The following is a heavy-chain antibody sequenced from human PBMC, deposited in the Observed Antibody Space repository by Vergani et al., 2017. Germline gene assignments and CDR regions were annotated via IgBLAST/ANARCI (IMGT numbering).Heavy chain of an antibody. CDR3: ARGSSSPDYYYMDV. D-gene: IGHD6-6*01. CDR2: IYTSGST. Sequence: QVQLQESGPGLVKPSQTLSLTCTVSGGSISSGSYYWSWIRQPAGKGLEWIGGIYTSGSTNYNPSLKSRVTISVDTSKNQFSLKLSSVTAADMAVYYCARGSSSPDYYYMDVWGKGTTVTVSS. V-gene: IGHV4-61*02. J-gene: IGHJ6*03. CDR1: GGSISSGSYY.